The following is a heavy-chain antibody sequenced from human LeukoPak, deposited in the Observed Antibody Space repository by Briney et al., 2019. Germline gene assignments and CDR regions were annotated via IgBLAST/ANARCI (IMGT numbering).Heavy chain of an antibody. Sequence: PGGSLRLSCAASGFTFSSYAMHWVRRAPGKGLEWVAVISYDGSNKYYADSVKGRFTISRDHSKNTLYLQMNSLRAEDTAIYYCAKGTYNSDSADYSGGYYFDHWGQGTLVTVSS. J-gene: IGHJ4*02. CDR2: ISYDGSNK. V-gene: IGHV3-30*04. CDR3: AKGTYNSDSADYSGGYYFDH. CDR1: GFTFSSYA. D-gene: IGHD3-10*01.